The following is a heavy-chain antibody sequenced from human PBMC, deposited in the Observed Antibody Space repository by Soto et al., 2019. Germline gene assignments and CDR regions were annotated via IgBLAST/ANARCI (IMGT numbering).Heavy chain of an antibody. CDR2: IFHSGST. Sequence: PSETLSLTCTVSGYSITSGYYWGWIRQPPGKGLEWIGSIFHSGSTYYNPSLKSRVTISVDTSKNQFSLKLSSVTAADTAVYYCARAPRYYSNYLGYFDLWGRGTLVTVSS. CDR3: ARAPRYYSNYLGYFDL. D-gene: IGHD4-4*01. CDR1: GYSITSGYY. V-gene: IGHV4-38-2*02. J-gene: IGHJ2*01.